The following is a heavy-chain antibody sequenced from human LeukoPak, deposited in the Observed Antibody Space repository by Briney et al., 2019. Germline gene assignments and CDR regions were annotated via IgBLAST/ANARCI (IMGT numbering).Heavy chain of an antibody. Sequence: GASVKVSCKASGGTFSSYAISWVRQAPGQGLEWMGGIIPIFGTANYAQKFQGRVTITADESTGTAYMELSSLRSEDTAVYYCARDLRDSSGYYLGYFDYWGQGTLVTVSS. CDR1: GGTFSSYA. CDR3: ARDLRDSSGYYLGYFDY. V-gene: IGHV1-69*01. D-gene: IGHD3-22*01. CDR2: IIPIFGTA. J-gene: IGHJ4*02.